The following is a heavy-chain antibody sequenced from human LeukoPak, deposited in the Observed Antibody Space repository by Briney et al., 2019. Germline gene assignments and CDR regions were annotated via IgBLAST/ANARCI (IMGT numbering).Heavy chain of an antibody. V-gene: IGHV4-39*01. J-gene: IGHJ2*01. CDR1: GGSISSSSYY. CDR2: IYYSGST. Sequence: SSETLSLTCTVSGGSISSSSYYWGWIRQPPGKGLEWIGSIYYSGSTYYNPSLKSRVTISVDTSKNQFSLKLSSVTAADAAVYYCARANRIVGATTNYWYFDLWGRGTLVTVSS. D-gene: IGHD1-26*01. CDR3: ARANRIVGATTNYWYFDL.